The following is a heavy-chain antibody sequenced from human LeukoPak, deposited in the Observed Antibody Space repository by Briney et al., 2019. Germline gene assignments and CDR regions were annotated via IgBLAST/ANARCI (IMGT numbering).Heavy chain of an antibody. CDR1: GYSISSDCY. D-gene: IGHD6-6*01. CDR2: VYHTGST. V-gene: IGHV4-38-2*02. CDR3: ARESSSSTYNWFDP. J-gene: IGHJ5*02. Sequence: SETLSLTCIVSGYSISSDCYWGWIRQPPGKGLEWIGSVYHTGSTYYNPSLKSRVTISADTSKNQFSLKLSAVTAADTAVYYCARESSSSTYNWFDPWGQGTLVTVSS.